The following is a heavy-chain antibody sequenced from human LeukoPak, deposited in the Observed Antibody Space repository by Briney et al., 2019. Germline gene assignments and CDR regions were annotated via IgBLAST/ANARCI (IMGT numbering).Heavy chain of an antibody. V-gene: IGHV1-18*01. D-gene: IGHD3-3*01. Sequence: ASVKVSCKASGYTFTSYGISWVRQAPGQGLEWMGRIIAYNGNTNYAQTLQGRVTMTTDTFTSTAYMELRSLRSDDTAVYYCARKSYDFWSGNFDYWGQGTLVTVSS. CDR3: ARKSYDFWSGNFDY. CDR1: GYTFTSYG. CDR2: IIAYNGNT. J-gene: IGHJ4*02.